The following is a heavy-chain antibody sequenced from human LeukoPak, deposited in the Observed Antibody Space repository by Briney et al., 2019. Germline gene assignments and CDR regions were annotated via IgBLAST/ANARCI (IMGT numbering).Heavy chain of an antibody. CDR3: ATAVSVAGNS. D-gene: IGHD6-19*01. Sequence: GRSLRLSCAASGFTFSTNWMSSFRQAPGKGLEWVAHIKPDGSETNYVESVKGRYTISRDNAKYSLYLQMNILQAEDTAVYYCATAVSVAGNSWGQGTLVTVSS. CDR2: IKPDGSET. V-gene: IGHV3-7*01. CDR1: GFTFSTNW. J-gene: IGHJ4*02.